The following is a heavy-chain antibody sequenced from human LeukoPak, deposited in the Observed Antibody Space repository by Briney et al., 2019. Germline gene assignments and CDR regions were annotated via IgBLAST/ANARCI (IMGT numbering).Heavy chain of an antibody. V-gene: IGHV1-69*01. J-gene: IGHJ4*02. CDR3: ARLGYDGSGSL. CDR2: IIPIFGTA. D-gene: IGHD3-10*01. Sequence: SVKVSCKASGGTFTSYAISWVRQAPGQGLEWMGGIIPIFGTANYAQKFQGRVTITADESTSPAYMELSSLRSEDTAVYYCARLGYDGSGSLWGQGTLVTVSS. CDR1: GGTFTSYA.